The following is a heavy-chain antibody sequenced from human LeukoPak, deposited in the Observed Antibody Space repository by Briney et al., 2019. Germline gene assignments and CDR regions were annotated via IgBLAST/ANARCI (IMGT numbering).Heavy chain of an antibody. CDR1: GFTFSSYE. Sequence: GGSLRLSCAASGFTFSSYEMSWVRQAPGKGLEWVANIKQDGNEKYYADSVKGRFTISRDNGKNSLDLQMNSLRADDTAFYYCARDTLGEGEDANYAVYYFDYWGQGTVVTVSS. CDR2: IKQDGNEK. CDR3: ARDTLGEGEDANYAVYYFDY. V-gene: IGHV3-7*01. D-gene: IGHD4/OR15-4a*01. J-gene: IGHJ4*02.